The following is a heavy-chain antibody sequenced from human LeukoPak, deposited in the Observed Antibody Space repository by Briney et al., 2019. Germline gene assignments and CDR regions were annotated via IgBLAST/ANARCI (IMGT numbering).Heavy chain of an antibody. CDR3: ARHRSEGSYPLDS. CDR2: INSNASP. J-gene: IGHJ4*02. Sequence: SETLSLTCTVSLGSICNYYWVWLPRPPGKGLEWVGHINSNASPTHRPSVTSRVIMSTDTSNNQFSLKVTSVTAADTAVYYCARHRSEGSYPLDSWGQGALVTVSS. CDR1: LGSICNYY. V-gene: IGHV4-59*08.